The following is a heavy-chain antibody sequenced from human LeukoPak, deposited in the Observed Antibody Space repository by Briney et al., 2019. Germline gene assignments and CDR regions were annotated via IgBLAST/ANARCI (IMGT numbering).Heavy chain of an antibody. CDR1: GFTFSSYS. CDR2: ISSSSSYI. J-gene: IGHJ4*02. CDR3: ARDGYYYDSSGLPGY. V-gene: IGHV3-21*01. D-gene: IGHD3-22*01. Sequence: GGSLRLSCAASGFTFSSYSMNWVRQAPGKGLEWVSSISSSSSYIYYADSVKGRFTISRDNAKNSLYLQMNSLRAEDTAVYYCARDGYYYDSSGLPGYWGQGTLVTVSS.